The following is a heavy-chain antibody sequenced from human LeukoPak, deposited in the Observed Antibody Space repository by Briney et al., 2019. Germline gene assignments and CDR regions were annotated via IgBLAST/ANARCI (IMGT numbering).Heavy chain of an antibody. Sequence: QTGGSLRLSCAASGFTFSTYAMSWVRQAPGKGLEWVSLITSSGSNTYYADSVKGRFTIPRDNSKSTLYLQMNSLRAEDTAVYFCAKDGDSSGYYWDSWGQGTLVTVSS. CDR1: GFTFSTYA. J-gene: IGHJ4*02. D-gene: IGHD3-22*01. CDR3: AKDGDSSGYYWDS. CDR2: ITSSGSNT. V-gene: IGHV3-23*01.